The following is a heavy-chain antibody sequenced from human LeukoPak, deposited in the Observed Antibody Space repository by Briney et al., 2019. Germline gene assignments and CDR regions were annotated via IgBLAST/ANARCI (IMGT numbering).Heavy chain of an antibody. D-gene: IGHD3-22*01. CDR3: ARTDPTPYTYYYDSSGPIGFDP. Sequence: SETLSLTCTVSGGSISSSSYYWGWIRQPPGKGLEWIGSIYYSGSTYYNPSLKSRVTISVDTSKNQFSLKLSSVTAADTAVYYCARTDPTPYTYYYDSSGPIGFDPWGQGTLVTVSS. CDR2: IYYSGST. CDR1: GGSISSSSYY. V-gene: IGHV4-39*01. J-gene: IGHJ5*02.